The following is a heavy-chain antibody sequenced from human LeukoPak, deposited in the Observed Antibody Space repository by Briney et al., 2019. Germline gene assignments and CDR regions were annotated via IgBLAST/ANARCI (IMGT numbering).Heavy chain of an antibody. CDR2: IKSKTDGGTT. V-gene: IGHV3-15*01. J-gene: IGHJ6*04. Sequence: GSLRLSCAASGFTFGTAWMSWVRQAPGKGLEWVGRIKSKTDGGTTDYAAPVKGRFTISRDDSKNTLYLQMNSLKTEDTAVYYCTTGTAAGFGGYYYYGMDVWGKGTTVTVSS. CDR1: GFTFGTAW. D-gene: IGHD6-13*01. CDR3: TTGTAAGFGGYYYYGMDV.